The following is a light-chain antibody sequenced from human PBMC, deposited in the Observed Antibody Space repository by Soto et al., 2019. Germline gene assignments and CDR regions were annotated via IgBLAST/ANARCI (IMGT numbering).Light chain of an antibody. CDR2: GAS. CDR3: QQYGSSSWT. V-gene: IGKV3-20*01. Sequence: EIVLTQSPGTLSLSPGERATLSCRASQSVSISYLAWYQQKPGQAPRLRIYGASSRATGIPDRFSGSGSGTDFTLTLSRLEPEDFAVCYCQQYGSSSWTFGQGTKVEI. J-gene: IGKJ1*01. CDR1: QSVSISY.